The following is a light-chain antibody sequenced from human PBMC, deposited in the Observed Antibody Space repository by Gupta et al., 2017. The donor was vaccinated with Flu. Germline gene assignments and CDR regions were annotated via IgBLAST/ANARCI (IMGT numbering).Light chain of an antibody. J-gene: IGKJ5*01. CDR3: QQDNCYCV. V-gene: IGKV1-5*03. CDR1: QGSSSL. Sequence: SPSLLSSSVGDSVPTCCRGQQGSSSLVGWYQQPPEKATKLMNYTASKAESGAPRRISGGGSTKDFTLTSSRQQDDYVAYYYHQQDNCYCVFGQGTQVEIK. CDR2: TAS.